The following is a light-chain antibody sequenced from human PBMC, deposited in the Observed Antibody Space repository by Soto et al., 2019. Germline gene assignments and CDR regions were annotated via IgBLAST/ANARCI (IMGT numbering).Light chain of an antibody. CDR2: ATS. CDR1: QGVSNW. J-gene: IGKJ3*01. V-gene: IGKV1-12*01. CDR3: QQAGRFPLT. Sequence: DLQMTQSPSSVSASVGDRITITCRASQGVSNWLAWYQQKPGRAPNLLIYATSSLHSGVPSRFSGSGSGTDFTLTISSLQPEDFATYYCQQAGRFPLTFGPGTKLYIK.